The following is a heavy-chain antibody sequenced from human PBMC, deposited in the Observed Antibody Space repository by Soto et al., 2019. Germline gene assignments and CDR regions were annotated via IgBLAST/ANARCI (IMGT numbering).Heavy chain of an antibody. CDR1: GFAVSSKY. Sequence: EVQLVESGGGLILPGGSLRLSCAASGFAVSSKYMTWVRQAPGKGLEWVSVIYGGGTTYYADSVKGRFTISRDTSKNTLYLQMNSLRAEDTGVYYCVQTTGWPGFDFWGQGTLVTVSS. V-gene: IGHV3-53*01. D-gene: IGHD6-19*01. CDR3: VQTTGWPGFDF. CDR2: IYGGGTT. J-gene: IGHJ4*02.